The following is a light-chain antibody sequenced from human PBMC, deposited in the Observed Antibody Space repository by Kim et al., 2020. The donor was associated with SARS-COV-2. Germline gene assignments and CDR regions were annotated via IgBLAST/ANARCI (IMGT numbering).Light chain of an antibody. CDR3: QVWDSSGDHVV. Sequence: SYELTQPPSVSVAPGKTARITCGGNNIGSKSVHWYQQKPGQAPVLVIYYDSERPSGIPERFSGSNSGNTATLTISRVEAGDEADYYCQVWDSSGDHVVFGGGTQLTVL. CDR1: NIGSKS. V-gene: IGLV3-21*04. CDR2: YDS. J-gene: IGLJ2*01.